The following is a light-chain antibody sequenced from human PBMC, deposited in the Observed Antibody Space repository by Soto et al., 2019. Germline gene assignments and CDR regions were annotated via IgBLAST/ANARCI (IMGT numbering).Light chain of an antibody. CDR1: PSVSNN. V-gene: IGKV3-15*01. Sequence: EIVMTQSPATLSVSPGERATLSCRASPSVSNNLAWYQQKPGQAPRLLIYGASTRATGIPARFSGSGSGTEFTLTISSLLSEDFAVYYCQQYNNWPRTFGQGTKVEIK. CDR2: GAS. J-gene: IGKJ1*01. CDR3: QQYNNWPRT.